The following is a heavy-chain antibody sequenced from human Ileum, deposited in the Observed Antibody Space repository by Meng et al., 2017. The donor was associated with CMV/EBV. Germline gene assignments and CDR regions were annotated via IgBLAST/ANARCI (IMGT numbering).Heavy chain of an antibody. CDR1: GFTFTNYA. J-gene: IGHJ4*02. Sequence: GGSLRLSCAASGFTFTNYAMSWARQAPGKGLEWVSTISGSGNSTYYADSVKGRFTISRDNLNNTLYLQMNTLRAEDTALYYCAKRQTDYWGQGTLVTVSS. V-gene: IGHV3-23*01. CDR2: ISGSGNST. CDR3: AKRQTDY.